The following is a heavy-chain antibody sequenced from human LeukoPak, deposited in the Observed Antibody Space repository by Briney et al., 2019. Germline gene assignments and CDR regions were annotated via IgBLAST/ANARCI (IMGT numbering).Heavy chain of an antibody. CDR3: ARDAVDTANAV. V-gene: IGHV3-74*01. CDR2: INSDGSIT. Sequence: GGSLRLSCAASGFTFTTYWMHWVRQAPGKGLVWVSHINSDGSITSYADSVKGRFTISRDNAKNTLYLQMNRLRAEDTAVYYCARDAVDTANAVWGQGTTVTVSS. J-gene: IGHJ6*02. D-gene: IGHD5-18*01. CDR1: GFTFTTYW.